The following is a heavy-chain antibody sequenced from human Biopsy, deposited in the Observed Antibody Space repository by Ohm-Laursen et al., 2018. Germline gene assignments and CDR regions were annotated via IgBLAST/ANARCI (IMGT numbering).Heavy chain of an antibody. CDR1: GYDFLDFH. D-gene: IGHD5/OR15-5a*01. CDR2: INPHTGVP. Sequence: ASVKVSCKASGYDFLDFHIHWVRQVPGQGLEWIGHINPHTGVPKYAQKFLDRITMTGDTSISTAYIDLSRLTSADTGIYYCARPSGGVSTIGFDPWGQGTLVIVSS. CDR3: ARPSGGVSTIGFDP. J-gene: IGHJ5*02. V-gene: IGHV1-2*05.